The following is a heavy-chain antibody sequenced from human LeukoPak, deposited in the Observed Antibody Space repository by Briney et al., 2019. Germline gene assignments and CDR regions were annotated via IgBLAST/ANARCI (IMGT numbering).Heavy chain of an antibody. CDR3: AREWNYYDSSGYPGSIDY. Sequence: SQTLSLTCTVPGGSISSGGYYWSWIRQHPGKGLEWIGYIYYSGSTYHNPSLKSRVTISVDTSKNQFSLKLSSVTAADTAVYYCAREWNYYDSSGYPGSIDYWGQGTLVTVSS. CDR2: IYYSGST. V-gene: IGHV4-31*03. CDR1: GGSISSGGYY. J-gene: IGHJ4*02. D-gene: IGHD3-22*01.